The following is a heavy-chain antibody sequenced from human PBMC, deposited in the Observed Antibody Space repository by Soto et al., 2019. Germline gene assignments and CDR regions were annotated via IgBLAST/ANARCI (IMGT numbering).Heavy chain of an antibody. Sequence: SETLSLTCAVYGGSFSGYYWSWIRQPPGKGLEWIGEINHSGSTNYNPSLKSRVTISVDTSKNQFSLKLSSVTAADTAVYYCARGSDYDFYYYYGMDVWGQGTTVTVS. J-gene: IGHJ6*02. CDR3: ARGSDYDFYYYYGMDV. CDR1: GGSFSGYY. D-gene: IGHD3-22*01. V-gene: IGHV4-34*01. CDR2: INHSGST.